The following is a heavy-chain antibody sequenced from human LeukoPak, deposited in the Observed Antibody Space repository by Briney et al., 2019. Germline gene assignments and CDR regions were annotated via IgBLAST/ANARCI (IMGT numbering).Heavy chain of an antibody. CDR3: VRDGPGGIEARKRYYGMDV. D-gene: IGHD6-6*01. Sequence: PGGSLRLSCAASGFTFSIYWMRWVRQAPGKGLEWVASINQDGSEKYYVDSVKGRCTISRDNAKTSLYLQMSSLRAEDAAAYYCVRDGPGGIEARKRYYGMDVWGQGTTVSVSS. V-gene: IGHV3-7*05. CDR1: GFTFSIYW. J-gene: IGHJ6*02. CDR2: INQDGSEK.